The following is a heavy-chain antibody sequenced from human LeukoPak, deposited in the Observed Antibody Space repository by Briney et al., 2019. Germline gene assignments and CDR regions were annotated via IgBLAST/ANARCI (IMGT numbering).Heavy chain of an antibody. CDR2: IYTSGST. D-gene: IGHD3-3*01. J-gene: IGHJ6*03. V-gene: IGHV4-61*02. CDR1: GGSISSGSYY. CDR3: ATSPVLQFLQWPHGTSYYYMDV. Sequence: SETLSLTCTVSGGSISSGSYYWSWIRQPAGKGLEWIGRIYTSGSTNYNPSLKSRVTISVDTSKNQFSLKLSSVTAADTAVYYCATSPVLQFLQWPHGTSYYYMDVWGKGTTVTVSS.